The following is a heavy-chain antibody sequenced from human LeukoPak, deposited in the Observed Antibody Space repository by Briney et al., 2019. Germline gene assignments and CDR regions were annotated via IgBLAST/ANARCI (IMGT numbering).Heavy chain of an antibody. CDR2: INPDGTIT. J-gene: IGHJ4*02. V-gene: IGHV3-74*01. Sequence: PGGSLRLSCAASGFTFDDYAMHWVRQAPGKRLVRVSRINPDGTITNYADSVKGRFTISRDHAKNTLYLQMNSLRAEDTAVYYCIRDQGGPHDYWGQGTLVTVSS. CDR3: IRDQGGPHDY. CDR1: GFTFDDYA. D-gene: IGHD3-16*01.